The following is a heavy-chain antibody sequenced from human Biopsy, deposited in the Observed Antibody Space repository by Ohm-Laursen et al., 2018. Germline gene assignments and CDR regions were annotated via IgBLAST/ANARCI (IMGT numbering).Heavy chain of an antibody. CDR3: ARGGSGSGYYGMDV. CDR2: ISPSGATT. D-gene: IGHD3-10*01. J-gene: IGHJ6*02. Sequence: ASVKVSCKVSGNTFATYHIHWVRQAPGQGLEWMGVISPSGATTSFSQKFQGRITMTRDTSTGTVYMDLNSLRSDDTAIYYCARGGSGSGYYGMDVWGQGATVSVSS. V-gene: IGHV1-46*01. CDR1: GNTFATYH.